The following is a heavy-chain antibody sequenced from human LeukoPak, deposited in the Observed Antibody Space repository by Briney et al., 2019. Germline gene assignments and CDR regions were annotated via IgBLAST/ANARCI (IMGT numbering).Heavy chain of an antibody. CDR2: IWYDGNTK. V-gene: IGHV3-30*02. J-gene: IGHJ6*03. D-gene: IGHD2-15*01. CDR1: EFTFSSYG. CDR3: AKDPCTGGSCYSYYYYYYMDV. Sequence: GGSLRLSCAASEFTFSSYGMHWVRQAPGKGLEWVAFIWYDGNTKYYADSVKGRFTISRDNSKNTLYLQMSSLRAEDTAVYYCAKDPCTGGSCYSYYYYYYMDVWGKGTTVTVSS.